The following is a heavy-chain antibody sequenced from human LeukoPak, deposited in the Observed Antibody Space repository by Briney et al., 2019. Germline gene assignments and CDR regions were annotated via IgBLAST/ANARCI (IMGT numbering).Heavy chain of an antibody. Sequence: ASVKVSCKASGYTFTGYYMHWVRQAPGQGLEWMGWINPNSGGTNYAQKFQGRVTMTRDTSISTAYMELSGLRSDDTAVYYCARGEQEYDYVWGSYRLFDYWGQGTLVTVSS. CDR3: ARGEQEYDYVWGSYRLFDY. CDR1: GYTFTGYY. V-gene: IGHV1-2*02. J-gene: IGHJ4*02. CDR2: INPNSGGT. D-gene: IGHD3-16*02.